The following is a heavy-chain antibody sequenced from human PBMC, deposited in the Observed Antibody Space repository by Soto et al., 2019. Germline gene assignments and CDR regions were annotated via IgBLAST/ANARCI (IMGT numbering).Heavy chain of an antibody. V-gene: IGHV4-4*02. Sequence: QVQLQESGPGLVKPSGTLSLTCAVSGGSISSSNWWSWVRQPPGKGLEWIGEIYHSGSTNYNPSLKSRVTISVDKSKNQFSLKLSSVTAADTAVYYCARDGGLVDIVATIQGDGDYGAYWGQGTLVTVSS. CDR1: GGSISSSNW. D-gene: IGHD5-12*01. CDR2: IYHSGST. J-gene: IGHJ4*02. CDR3: ARDGGLVDIVATIQGDGDYGAY.